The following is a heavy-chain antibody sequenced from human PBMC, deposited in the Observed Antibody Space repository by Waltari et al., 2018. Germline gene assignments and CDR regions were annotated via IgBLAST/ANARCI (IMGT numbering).Heavy chain of an antibody. V-gene: IGHV3-23*04. CDR3: AKHQPGVLLADY. J-gene: IGHJ4*02. Sequence: EVQLVDSGGGLVQPGGSLRLSCAASGFPFDTHAFSWIRQPPGKGPEGVSAINSGGSTSYADSVKGRFTISRDNSRNTLYLQMISLRAEDTAIYYCAKHQPGVLLADYWGQGSLVTVSS. D-gene: IGHD7-27*01. CDR1: GFPFDTHA. CDR2: INSGGST.